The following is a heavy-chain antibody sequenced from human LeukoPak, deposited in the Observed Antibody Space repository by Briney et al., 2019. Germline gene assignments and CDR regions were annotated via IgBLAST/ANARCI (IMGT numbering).Heavy chain of an antibody. Sequence: GESLKISCKGSGYSFTSYWIGWVRQAPGKGLEWVSAISGSGGSTYYADSVKGRFTISRDNSKNTLYLQMNSLRAEDTAVYYCARDHTIFSSLPFDYWGQGTLVTVSS. J-gene: IGHJ4*02. CDR3: ARDHTIFSSLPFDY. V-gene: IGHV3-23*01. CDR1: GYSFTSYW. D-gene: IGHD3-3*01. CDR2: ISGSGGST.